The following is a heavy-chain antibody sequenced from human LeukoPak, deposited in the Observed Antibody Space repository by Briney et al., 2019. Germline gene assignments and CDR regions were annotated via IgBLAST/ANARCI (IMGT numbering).Heavy chain of an antibody. V-gene: IGHV3-66*01. J-gene: IGHJ6*03. Sequence: GGSLRLSCAASGFTFSSYWMSWVRQAPGKGLEWVSVIYSGGSTYYADSVKGRFTISRDNSKNTLYLQMNSLRAEDTAVYYCATDSGSYSGYYYYYMDVWGKGTTVTISS. CDR2: IYSGGST. D-gene: IGHD1-26*01. CDR3: ATDSGSYSGYYYYYMDV. CDR1: GFTFSSYW.